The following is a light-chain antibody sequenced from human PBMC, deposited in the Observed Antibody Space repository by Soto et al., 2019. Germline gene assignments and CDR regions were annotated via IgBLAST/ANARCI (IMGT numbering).Light chain of an antibody. J-gene: IGKJ2*01. V-gene: IGKV3-20*01. Sequence: EIVLTQSPGTLSLSPGERATLSCRASQSVSSSYLAWYQQKPGQAPRLLIYGASSRATGIPDRFSGSGSGTDFTLTISRLEPEDFAVYYCQQYGSSPPMYTFGQGTKLPIK. CDR2: GAS. CDR3: QQYGSSPPMYT. CDR1: QSVSSSY.